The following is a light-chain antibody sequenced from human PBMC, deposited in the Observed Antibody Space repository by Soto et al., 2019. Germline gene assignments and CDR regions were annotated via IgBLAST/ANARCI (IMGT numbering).Light chain of an antibody. Sequence: QSALAQPTSVSGSPGQSIAISCTGTSSDVGGYNYVSWHQQHPGKAPTVLISVVSNRPSGVSNRFSGCKSCNTDSLTISGLQAEDEADYYCSSYRSGGTFVFGSGTKRTVL. V-gene: IGLV2-14*01. CDR3: SSYRSGGTFV. CDR2: VVS. CDR1: SSDVGGYNY. J-gene: IGLJ1*01.